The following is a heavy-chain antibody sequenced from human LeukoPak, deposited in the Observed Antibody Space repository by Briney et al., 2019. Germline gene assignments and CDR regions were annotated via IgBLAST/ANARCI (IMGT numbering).Heavy chain of an antibody. J-gene: IGHJ1*01. CDR3: AKGVVGRPDSVDKYFQL. V-gene: IGHV3-23*01. CDR1: GFTFSSYA. D-gene: IGHD6-6*01. CDR2: ISGSGDST. Sequence: GGSLRLSCAASGFTFSSYAMSWVRQAPGKGLEWVSAISGSGDSTNYADSVKGRFTISRDNSRNTLHLQMNSLRAEDTAVYYCAKGVVGRPDSVDKYFQLWGQGTLVTVSS.